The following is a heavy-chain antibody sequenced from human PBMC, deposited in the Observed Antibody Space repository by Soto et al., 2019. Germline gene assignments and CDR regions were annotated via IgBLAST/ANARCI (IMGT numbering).Heavy chain of an antibody. CDR1: GFTFSSYG. J-gene: IGHJ6*02. CDR3: AKATGYYDSSGSITNWYYYYGMDV. CDR2: ISYDGSNK. D-gene: IGHD3-22*01. Sequence: HPGGSLRLSCAASGFTFSSYGMHWVRQAPGKGLEWVAVISYDGSNKYYADSVKGRFTISRDNSKNTLYLQMNSLRAEDTAVYYCAKATGYYDSSGSITNWYYYYGMDVWGQGTTVTVSS. V-gene: IGHV3-30*18.